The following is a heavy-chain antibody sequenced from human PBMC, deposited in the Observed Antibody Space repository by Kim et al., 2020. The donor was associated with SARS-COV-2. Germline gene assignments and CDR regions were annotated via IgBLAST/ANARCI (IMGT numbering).Heavy chain of an antibody. J-gene: IGHJ6*02. CDR3: ARVLAEDYYLDYYGMDV. D-gene: IGHD3-22*01. V-gene: IGHV3-30*01. Sequence: GKGPFNMSRDNYKNTLYLQMNSLRAEDTAVYYCARVLAEDYYLDYYGMDVWGQGTTVTVSS.